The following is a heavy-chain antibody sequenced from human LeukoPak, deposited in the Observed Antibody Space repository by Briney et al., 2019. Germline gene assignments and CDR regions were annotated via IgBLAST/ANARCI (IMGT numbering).Heavy chain of an antibody. CDR3: ARRSAAKDAFDI. CDR2: INSDGSST. Sequence: GGSLRLSCAASGFTFSSYWMHWVRQAPGKGLVWVSRINSDGSSTSYADPVKGRFTISRDNAKNTLYLQMNSLRAEDTAVYYCARRSAAKDAFDIWGQGAMVTVSS. J-gene: IGHJ3*02. D-gene: IGHD6-25*01. V-gene: IGHV3-74*01. CDR1: GFTFSSYW.